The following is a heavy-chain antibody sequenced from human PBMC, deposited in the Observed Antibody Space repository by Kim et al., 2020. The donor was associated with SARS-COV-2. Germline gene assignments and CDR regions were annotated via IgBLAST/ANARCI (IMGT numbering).Heavy chain of an antibody. CDR1: GFTFSDFY. J-gene: IGHJ4*02. CDR3: ARDSRAMVRACDS. V-gene: IGHV3-11*01. CDR2: ISTSGNTI. D-gene: IGHD3-10*01. Sequence: GGSLRLSCAASGFTFSDFYMGWIRQAPVKGLEWVSYISTSGNTIYYADSVKGRFTISRDNAKNSLYLQRNSLRDEDTAVYYCARDSRAMVRACDSWGQGTLVTVSS.